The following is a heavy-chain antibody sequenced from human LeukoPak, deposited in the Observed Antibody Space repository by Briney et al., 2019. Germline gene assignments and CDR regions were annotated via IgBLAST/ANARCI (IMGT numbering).Heavy chain of an antibody. V-gene: IGHV4-59*01. D-gene: IGHD3-22*01. Sequence: SETLSLTCAVSGGSISSYYWSWIRQPPGKGLEWIGYINYSGSTNYNPSLKSRVTISVDTSKNQFSLKLSSVTAADTAVYYCARGPLYYDSSGYSPYYFDYWGQGTLVTVSS. J-gene: IGHJ4*02. CDR2: INYSGST. CDR3: ARGPLYYDSSGYSPYYFDY. CDR1: GGSISSYY.